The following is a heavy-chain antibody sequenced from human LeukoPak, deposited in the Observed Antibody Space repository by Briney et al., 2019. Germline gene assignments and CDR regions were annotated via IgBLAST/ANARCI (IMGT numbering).Heavy chain of an antibody. J-gene: IGHJ6*02. CDR1: GFPFSDYY. CDR2: ISGGSHI. CDR3: ARGFDCSSASCYCMDL. V-gene: IGHV3-11*01. Sequence: GGSLRLSCAASGFPFSDYYMSWIRQAPVKGLECVSYISGGSHIYYADSVKGRFTISRDNAKNSLFLQMTSLRAEDTAVYYCARGFDCSSASCYCMDLWGQGTTVTVSS. D-gene: IGHD2-2*01.